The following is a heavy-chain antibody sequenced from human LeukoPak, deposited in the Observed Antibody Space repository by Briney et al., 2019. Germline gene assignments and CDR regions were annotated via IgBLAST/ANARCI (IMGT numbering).Heavy chain of an antibody. Sequence: SETLSLTCAVYGGSFSGYYWSWIRQPPGKGLEWIGEINHSGSTNYNPSLKSRVTISVDTSKNQFSLKLSSVTAADTAVYYCASGQLLSNFDYWGQGTLVTVSS. CDR2: INHSGST. CDR1: GGSFSGYY. CDR3: ASGQLLSNFDY. V-gene: IGHV4-34*01. D-gene: IGHD5-18*01. J-gene: IGHJ4*02.